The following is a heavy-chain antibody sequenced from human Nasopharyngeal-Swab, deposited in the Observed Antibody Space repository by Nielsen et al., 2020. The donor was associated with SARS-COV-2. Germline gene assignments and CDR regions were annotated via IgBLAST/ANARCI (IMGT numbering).Heavy chain of an antibody. CDR3: AKVGVIDIVVVPAAISTYYFDY. V-gene: IGHV3-23*01. J-gene: IGHJ4*02. CDR1: GFTFSSYA. Sequence: ETLSLTCAASGFTFSSYAMSWVRQAPGKGLEWASAISGSGGSTYYADSVKGRFTISRDNSKNTLYLQMNSLRAEDTAVYYCAKVGVIDIVVVPAAISTYYFDYWGQGTLVTVSS. D-gene: IGHD2-2*01. CDR2: ISGSGGST.